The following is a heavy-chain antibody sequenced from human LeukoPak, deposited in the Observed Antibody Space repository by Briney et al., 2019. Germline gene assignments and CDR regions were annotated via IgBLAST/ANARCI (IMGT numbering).Heavy chain of an antibody. CDR2: IYWDDDK. J-gene: IGHJ6*03. D-gene: IGHD3-10*01. CDR1: GFSLRTGGVG. CDR3: AHSDRNGSYYYYYYMDV. Sequence: SGPTLVKPTQTLTLTCTFSGFSLRTGGVGVGWIRQPPGKALEWLALIYWDDDKRYSPSLKSRLTITKDTSKNQVVLTMTNMDPVDTATYYCAHSDRNGSYYYYYYMDVWGKGTTVTVSS. V-gene: IGHV2-5*02.